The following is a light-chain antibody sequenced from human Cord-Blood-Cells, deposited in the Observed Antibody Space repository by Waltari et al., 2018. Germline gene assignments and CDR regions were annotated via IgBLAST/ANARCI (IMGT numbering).Light chain of an antibody. J-gene: IGKJ1*01. CDR3: QQSYSTPWT. CDR1: QSISSD. Sequence: DIQMTQSPSSLSASLGDRVTITCRASQSISSDLNWDQQKPGKAPKLLNYAASSLQSGVPARCNGSGSGTDFTITISSLQPEGFATYYCQQSYSTPWTFGPGTKVEIK. V-gene: IGKV1-39*01. CDR2: AAS.